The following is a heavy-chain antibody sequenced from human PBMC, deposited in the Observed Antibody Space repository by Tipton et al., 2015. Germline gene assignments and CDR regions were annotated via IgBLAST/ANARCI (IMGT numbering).Heavy chain of an antibody. CDR1: GGSLNYYA. CDR3: ARLISGASGAFDV. J-gene: IGHJ3*01. Sequence: QLVQSGAEVKKPGSSVKVSCKAPGGSLNYYAMSWVRQAPGQGPEWMGGILPIFVTANYAHKFRGRVTITADKSTSTAYMELSSLRSEDTAVYYCARLISGASGAFDVWGQGTMVTVSS. D-gene: IGHD2-15*01. CDR2: ILPIFVTA. V-gene: IGHV1-69*06.